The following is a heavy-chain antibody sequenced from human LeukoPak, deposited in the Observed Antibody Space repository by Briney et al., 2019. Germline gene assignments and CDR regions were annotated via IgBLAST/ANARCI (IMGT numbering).Heavy chain of an antibody. V-gene: IGHV3-30*02. J-gene: IGHJ4*02. CDR1: GFTFSSYG. CDR2: IRYDGSNK. Sequence: PGGSLRLSCAASGFTFSSYGMHWVRQAPGKGLEWVAFIRYDGSNKYYADSVKGRFTISRDNSKNTLYLQMNSLRAEDTAVYYCANIGYYYDSSGYYWSLGSAYWGQGTLVTVSS. CDR3: ANIGYYYDSSGYYWSLGSAY. D-gene: IGHD3-22*01.